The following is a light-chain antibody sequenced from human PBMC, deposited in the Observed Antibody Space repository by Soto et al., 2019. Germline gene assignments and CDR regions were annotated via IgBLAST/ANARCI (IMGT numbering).Light chain of an antibody. CDR1: SSNIGNNY. CDR3: GTWDSSLSAYV. Sequence: QSVLKQPPSVSAAPGQKVTISCSGSSSNIGNNYVSWYQQPPGTAPKLLIYDNNKRPSGIPDRFSGSKSGTSATLGITGLQTGDEADYYCGTWDSSLSAYVFGTGTKFTVL. V-gene: IGLV1-51*01. J-gene: IGLJ1*01. CDR2: DNN.